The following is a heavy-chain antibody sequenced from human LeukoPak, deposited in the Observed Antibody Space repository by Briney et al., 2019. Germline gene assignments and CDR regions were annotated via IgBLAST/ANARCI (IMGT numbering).Heavy chain of an antibody. CDR3: SSGDEFDY. V-gene: IGHV3-7*01. D-gene: IGHD7-27*01. Sequence: GGSLRLSCAASGFTFSDYWMSWVRQAPGKGREWVANIKQDGSVKQYVDSVKGRFSISRDNAKNSVYLQMNSLRAEDTAIYYCSSGDEFDYWGQGTLVTVSS. CDR1: GFTFSDYW. CDR2: IKQDGSVK. J-gene: IGHJ4*02.